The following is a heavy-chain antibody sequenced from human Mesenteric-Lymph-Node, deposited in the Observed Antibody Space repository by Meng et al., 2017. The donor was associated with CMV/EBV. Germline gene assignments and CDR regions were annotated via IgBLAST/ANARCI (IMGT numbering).Heavy chain of an antibody. V-gene: IGHV4-39*01. CDR2: IYYNGDS. Sequence: SETLSLTCTVSGDSVCSSSYFWDWIRQPPGQGLEWIGSIYYNGDSYYHPSLKSRVTISADTSKNQFSLKLFSVTAADTAVYYCARQPVVVAGYGLDVWGQGTTVTVSS. CDR1: GDSVCSSSYF. CDR3: ARQPVVVAGYGLDV. J-gene: IGHJ6*02. D-gene: IGHD2-15*01.